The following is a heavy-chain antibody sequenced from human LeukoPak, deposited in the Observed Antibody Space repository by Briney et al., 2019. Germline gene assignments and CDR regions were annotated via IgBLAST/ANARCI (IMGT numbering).Heavy chain of an antibody. CDR1: GFTFSSYA. Sequence: PGGSLRLSCAASGFTFSSYAMHWVRQAPGKGLEWVAVISYGGSNKYYADSVKGRFTISRDNSKNTLYLQMNSLRAEDTAVYYCARDAGRLRLGELSSYWRQGTLVTVSS. J-gene: IGHJ4*02. CDR3: ARDAGRLRLGELSSY. V-gene: IGHV3-30-3*01. CDR2: ISYGGSNK. D-gene: IGHD3-16*02.